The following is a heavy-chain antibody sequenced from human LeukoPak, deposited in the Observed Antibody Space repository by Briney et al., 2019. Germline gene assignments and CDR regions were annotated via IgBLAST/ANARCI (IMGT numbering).Heavy chain of an antibody. CDR3: ARSVMMYASTYYFHY. CDR1: GFTFSSYA. V-gene: IGHV3-23*01. CDR2: ISGSGGST. Sequence: GGSLRLSCAASGFTFSSYAMSWVRQAPGKGLEWVSAISGSGGSTYYADSVKGRFTVSRDDSKSTVFLQINSLRADDTSVYYCARSVMMYASTYYFHYWGQGTLVTVSS. D-gene: IGHD2-8*01. J-gene: IGHJ4*02.